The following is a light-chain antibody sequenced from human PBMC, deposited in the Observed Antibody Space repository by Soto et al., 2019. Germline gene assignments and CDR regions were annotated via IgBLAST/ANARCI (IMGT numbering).Light chain of an antibody. J-gene: IGKJ1*01. CDR1: QSISSW. Sequence: DIQMTQSPSTLSASVGDRVTITCRASQSISSWLAWYQQKPGKAPKLLIYDASSLESGVPSRFSGSGSGTEFTLTISSLQPDDFETYYCQQYNSYSLTFGQGTKVDI. CDR3: QQYNSYSLT. CDR2: DAS. V-gene: IGKV1-5*01.